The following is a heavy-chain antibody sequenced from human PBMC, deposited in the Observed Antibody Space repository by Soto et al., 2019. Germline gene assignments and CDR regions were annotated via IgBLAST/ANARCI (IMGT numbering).Heavy chain of an antibody. D-gene: IGHD3-10*02. J-gene: IGHJ4*02. CDR3: ARALMFYDY. CDR1: GDSISSGSYF. V-gene: IGHV4-39*01. Sequence: PSETLSLTCSVSGDSISSGSYFWGWIRQPPGKGLEWIGSIHYSGSTYYNPSLKSRVTISVDTSKNQFSLRLSSVTAADTAVYYCARALMFYDYWGQGTLVTVSS. CDR2: IHYSGST.